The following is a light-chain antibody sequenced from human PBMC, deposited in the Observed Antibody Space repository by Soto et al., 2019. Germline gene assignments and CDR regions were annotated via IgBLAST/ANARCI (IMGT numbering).Light chain of an antibody. V-gene: IGKV3-15*01. CDR2: GTS. Sequence: EIVMTQSPATLSVSPGERATLSCRASQSVSTNLAWYQQKPGQSPRLLIYGTSTRATGVPARFSGGGSGTEITLTISSLQSEDFAVYFCHQYNFWPTFGQGTKVDIK. CDR1: QSVSTN. CDR3: HQYNFWPT. J-gene: IGKJ1*01.